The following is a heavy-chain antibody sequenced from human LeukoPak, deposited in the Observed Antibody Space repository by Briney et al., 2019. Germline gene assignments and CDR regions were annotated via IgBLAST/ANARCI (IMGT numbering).Heavy chain of an antibody. CDR1: GGSISGGDYY. V-gene: IGHV4-30-4*08. J-gene: IGHJ4*02. CDR2: IYYSGST. D-gene: IGHD5-12*01. CDR3: ARDKWLRSTYFDY. Sequence: PSETLSLTCTVSGGSISGGDYYWSWIRQPPGKGLEWVGYIYYSGSTYYNPSLKSRVTISVDTSKNQFSLKLSSVTAADTAVYYCARDKWLRSTYFDYWGQGTLVTVSS.